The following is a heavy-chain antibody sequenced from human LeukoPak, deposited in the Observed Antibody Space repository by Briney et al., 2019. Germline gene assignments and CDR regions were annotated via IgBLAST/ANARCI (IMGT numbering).Heavy chain of an antibody. CDR1: GFTFSSYE. Sequence: QPRGSPRLSCAAPGFTFSSYEMNSVRQAPRKGLEWVSYISSSRSTIYYADAVEGRFTISRDNAKNSLYLQMNSLRAEDTAVYYCARGRPIAAAGTVWFDPWGQGTLVTVSS. CDR2: ISSSRSTI. D-gene: IGHD6-13*01. J-gene: IGHJ5*02. CDR3: ARGRPIAAAGTVWFDP. V-gene: IGHV3-48*03.